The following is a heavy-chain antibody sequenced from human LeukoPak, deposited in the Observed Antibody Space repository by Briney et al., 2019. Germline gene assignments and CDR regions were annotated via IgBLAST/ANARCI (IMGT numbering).Heavy chain of an antibody. CDR3: ARSVEMATEPGY. D-gene: IGHD5-24*01. V-gene: IGHV1-2*06. Sequence: ASVKVSCKASGYTFTGYYMYWVRQAPGQGREWMGRINPNSGGTNYAQKFQGRVTMTRDTSISTADMELSRLKSDDTAVYYCARSVEMATEPGYWGQGTLVTVSS. CDR2: INPNSGGT. J-gene: IGHJ4*02. CDR1: GYTFTGYY.